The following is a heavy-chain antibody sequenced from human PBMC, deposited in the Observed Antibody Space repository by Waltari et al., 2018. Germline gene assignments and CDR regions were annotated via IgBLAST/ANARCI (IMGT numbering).Heavy chain of an antibody. J-gene: IGHJ4*02. CDR1: GGTFSSYA. Sequence: QVQLVQSGAEVKKPGSSVKVSCKASGGTFSSYAISWVRQAPGQGREWMGGIIPILGTANYAQKFQGKVTITADESTSTAYMELSSLGSEDTAVYYCARMSIAVAGKPFDYWGQGTLVTVSS. CDR3: ARMSIAVAGKPFDY. CDR2: IIPILGTA. V-gene: IGHV1-69*01. D-gene: IGHD6-19*01.